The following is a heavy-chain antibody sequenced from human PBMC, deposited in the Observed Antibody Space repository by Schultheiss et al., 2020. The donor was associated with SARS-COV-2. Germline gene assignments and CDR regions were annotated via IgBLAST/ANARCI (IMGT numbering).Heavy chain of an antibody. CDR2: IKQDGSEK. D-gene: IGHD6-19*01. CDR1: GFTFSDYY. V-gene: IGHV3-7*03. CDR3: ARVGRPGIAVAGTFGY. Sequence: GESLKISCAASGFTFSDYYMSWVRQAPGKGLEWVANIKQDGSEKYYVDSVKGRFTISRDNAKNSLYLQMNSLRAEDTAVYYCARVGRPGIAVAGTFGYWGQGTLVTVSS. J-gene: IGHJ4*02.